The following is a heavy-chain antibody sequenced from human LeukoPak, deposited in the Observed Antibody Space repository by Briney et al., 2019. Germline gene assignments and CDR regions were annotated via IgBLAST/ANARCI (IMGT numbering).Heavy chain of an antibody. CDR1: GYTFTSYG. Sequence: ASVTVSSTASGYTFTSYGISWVRQAPGQGREWMGWISAYNGNTNYAQKLQGRVTMTTDTSTSTAYMELRSLRSDDTAVYYCARARTGPRSGIDYWGQGTLVTVSS. CDR3: ARARTGPRSGIDY. J-gene: IGHJ4*02. D-gene: IGHD1-7*01. V-gene: IGHV1-18*01. CDR2: ISAYNGNT.